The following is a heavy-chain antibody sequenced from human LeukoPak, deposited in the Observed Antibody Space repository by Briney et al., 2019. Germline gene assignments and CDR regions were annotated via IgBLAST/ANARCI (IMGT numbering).Heavy chain of an antibody. V-gene: IGHV3-74*01. D-gene: IGHD1-1*01. Sequence: GGSLRLSCAASGFNFRNYWMHWVRQAPGKGLVWVSRINSDGSSTSYADSVKGRFTISRDNTENTLYLQINSLRAEDTAVYYCATDEAATGRLDYWGQGTLVTDSS. CDR3: ATDEAATGRLDY. CDR1: GFNFRNYW. CDR2: INSDGSST. J-gene: IGHJ4*02.